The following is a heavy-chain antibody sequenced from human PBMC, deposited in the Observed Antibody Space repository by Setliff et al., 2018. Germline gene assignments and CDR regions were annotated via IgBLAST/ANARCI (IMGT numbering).Heavy chain of an antibody. CDR2: LYTSGDT. J-gene: IGHJ4*02. CDR1: GGSISSHY. CDR3: ARDRVVVLAGRRGFYFGY. D-gene: IGHD2-15*01. V-gene: IGHV4-4*07. Sequence: SETLSLTCTVSGGSISSHYWTWIRQPAGKGLEWIGRLYTSGDTNYNPSLKSRVSMSLDTSKNQFSLKLSSVTAADTAVYYCARDRVVVLAGRRGFYFGYWGQGTLVTVSS.